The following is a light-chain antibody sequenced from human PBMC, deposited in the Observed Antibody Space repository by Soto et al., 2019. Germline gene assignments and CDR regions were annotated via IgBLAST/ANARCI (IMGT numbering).Light chain of an antibody. CDR1: QTITRC. J-gene: IGKJ2*01. V-gene: IGKV1-5*01. CDR3: QQYNALWYT. CDR2: DGS. Sequence: DIQMPQSPATLSASLGDRVTITCRASQTITRCLAWYQQKPRKAPKLLIYDGSTLQSGVPSRFSGSGSGTEFTLAISSLQPDDVATYYCQQYNALWYTFGQGTKV.